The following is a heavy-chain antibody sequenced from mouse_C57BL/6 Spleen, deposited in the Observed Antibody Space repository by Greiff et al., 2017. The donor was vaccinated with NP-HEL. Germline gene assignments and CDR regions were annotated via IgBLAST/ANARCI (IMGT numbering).Heavy chain of an antibody. J-gene: IGHJ2*01. V-gene: IGHV1-20*01. CDR3: ARGGTTVVGYFDY. D-gene: IGHD1-1*01. Sequence: EVKVVESGPELVKPGDSVKISCKASGYSFTGYFMNWVMQSHGKSLEWIGRINPYNGDTFYNQKFKGKATLTVDKSSSTAHMELRSLTSEDSAVYYCARGGTTVVGYFDYWGQGTTLTVSS. CDR2: INPYNGDT. CDR1: GYSFTGYF.